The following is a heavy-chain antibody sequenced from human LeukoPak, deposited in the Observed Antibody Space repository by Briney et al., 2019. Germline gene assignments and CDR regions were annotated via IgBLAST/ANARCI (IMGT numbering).Heavy chain of an antibody. CDR1: GFTFSSYG. J-gene: IGHJ4*02. CDR2: IWYDGSNK. Sequence: PGRSLRLSCAASGFTFSSYGMHWVRQAPGKGLEWVAVIWYDGSNKYYADSVKGRFTIPRDNSKNTLYLQMNSLRAEDTAVYYCARASSSWYNYFDYWGQGTLVTVSS. CDR3: ARASSSWYNYFDY. D-gene: IGHD6-13*01. V-gene: IGHV3-33*01.